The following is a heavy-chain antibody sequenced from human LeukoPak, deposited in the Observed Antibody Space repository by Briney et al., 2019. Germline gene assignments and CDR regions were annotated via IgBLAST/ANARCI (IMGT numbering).Heavy chain of an antibody. J-gene: IGHJ4*02. D-gene: IGHD3-22*01. CDR1: GFTFSGYA. V-gene: IGHV3-23*01. Sequence: PGGSLRLSCAASGFTFSGYAMTWVRQAPGKGLEWVSSITGSGDYTYYIDSVKGRFTISRDNSKNILNLQMNSLRGEDTALYYCAKDGLYYDGSAHVYYFDYWGQGTLVAVSP. CDR2: ITGSGDYT. CDR3: AKDGLYYDGSAHVYYFDY.